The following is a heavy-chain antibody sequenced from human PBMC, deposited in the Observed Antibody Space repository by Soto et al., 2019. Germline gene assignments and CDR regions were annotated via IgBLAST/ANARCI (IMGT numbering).Heavy chain of an antibody. D-gene: IGHD5-12*01. CDR2: IYYSGST. Sequence: SETLSLTCTVSGGSISSSSYYWGWIRQPPGKGLEWIGSIYYSGSTYYNPSLKSRVTISVDTSKNQFSLKLSSVTAEDTAVYYCAKDGIVATTDPFDYWGQGTLVTVSS. CDR3: AKDGIVATTDPFDY. J-gene: IGHJ4*02. CDR1: GGSISSSSYY. V-gene: IGHV4-39*07.